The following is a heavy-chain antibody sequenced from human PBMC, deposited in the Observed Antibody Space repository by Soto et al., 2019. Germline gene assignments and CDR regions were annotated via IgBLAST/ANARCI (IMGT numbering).Heavy chain of an antibody. CDR2: ISAYNGKT. J-gene: IGHJ3*01. D-gene: IGHD6-13*01. CDR1: GYRFTSYG. CDR3: ARRYGSSWSDAFDL. V-gene: IGHV1-18*01. Sequence: QIQLVQSGAEVKKPGASVKVSFKASGYRFTSYGISWVRHAPGQGLEWMGLISAYNGKTNFAQKFQDRVTMTPDTSTSTAYMELRSLRSDDTAVYYCARRYGSSWSDAFDLWGQGTMITVSS.